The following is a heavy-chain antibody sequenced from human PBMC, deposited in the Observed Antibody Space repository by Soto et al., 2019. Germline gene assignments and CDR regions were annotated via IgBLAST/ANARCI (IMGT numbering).Heavy chain of an antibody. CDR2: VSGSGGNT. V-gene: IGHV3-23*01. D-gene: IGHD6-6*01. J-gene: IGHJ4*02. CDR3: AKFSATSVDDISSSPDY. Sequence: EVQLLESGGGFVQPGGSLRISCAASGFTFSNYAMTWVRQAPGKGLEWVSAVSGSGGNTSYADSVKCRFTISRDNSRKSLYLQITSMRSENASVYYCAKFSATSVDDISSSPDYWGKVTLVTVSS. CDR1: GFTFSNYA.